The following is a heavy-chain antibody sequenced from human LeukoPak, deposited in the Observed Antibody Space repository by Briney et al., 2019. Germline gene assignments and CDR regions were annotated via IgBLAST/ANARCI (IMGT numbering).Heavy chain of an antibody. CDR3: AIDLDGWELPTGPSDAFDI. CDR1: GFTFSSYS. V-gene: IGHV3-21*01. CDR2: ISSSSSYI. Sequence: GGSLRLSCAASGFTFSSYSMNWVRQAPGKGLEWVSSISSSSSYIYYADSVKGRFTISRDNAKNSLYLQMNSLRAEDKAVYYCAIDLDGWELPTGPSDAFDIWGQGTMVTVSS. D-gene: IGHD1-26*01. J-gene: IGHJ3*02.